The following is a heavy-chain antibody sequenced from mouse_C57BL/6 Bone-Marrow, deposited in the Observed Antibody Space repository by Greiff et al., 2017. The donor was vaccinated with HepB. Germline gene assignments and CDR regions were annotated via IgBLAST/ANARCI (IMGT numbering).Heavy chain of an antibody. CDR2: IDPNSGGT. CDR3: ARFYYYGSYWYFDV. D-gene: IGHD1-1*01. Sequence: QVQLQQPGAELVKPGASVKLSCKASGYTFTSYWMHWVKQRPGRGLEWIGWIDPNSGGTKYNEKFKSKATLTVDKPSSTAYMQLSSLTSEDSAVYYCARFYYYGSYWYFDVWGTGTTVTVSS. CDR1: GYTFTSYW. V-gene: IGHV1-72*01. J-gene: IGHJ1*03.